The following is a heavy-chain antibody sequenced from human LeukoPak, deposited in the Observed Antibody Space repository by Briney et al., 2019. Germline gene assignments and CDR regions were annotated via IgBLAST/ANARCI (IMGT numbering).Heavy chain of an antibody. V-gene: IGHV1-8*03. D-gene: IGHD6-6*01. J-gene: IGHJ6*03. CDR1: GYTFTGYY. Sequence: GASVKVSCKASGYTFTGYYMHWVRQAPGQGLEWMGWMNPNSGNTGYAQKFQGRVTITRNTSISTAYMELSSLRSEDTAVYYCARAISSSWGAGYYYMDVWGKGTTVTVSS. CDR2: MNPNSGNT. CDR3: ARAISSSWGAGYYYMDV.